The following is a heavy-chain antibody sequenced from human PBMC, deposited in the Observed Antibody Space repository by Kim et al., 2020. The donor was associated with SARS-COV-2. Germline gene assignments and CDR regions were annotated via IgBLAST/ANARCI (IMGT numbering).Heavy chain of an antibody. Sequence: SVKGPFTLSRDNSKNTRFLQMNSLRAEETAVYYCARVVIVATIYDAFDIWGQGTMVTVSS. V-gene: IGHV3-30*07. CDR3: ARVVIVATIYDAFDI. J-gene: IGHJ3*02. D-gene: IGHD5-12*01.